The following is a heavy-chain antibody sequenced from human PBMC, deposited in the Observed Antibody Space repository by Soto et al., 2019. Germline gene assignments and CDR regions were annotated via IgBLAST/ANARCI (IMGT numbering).Heavy chain of an antibody. Sequence: EVQLVESGGGLVQPGGSLRLSCATSGFTFSSYSMNWVRQAPGKGLEWVSYISSSSSTIYYADSVKGRFTISRDNAKNSLYLQMNGLRDEDTAVYYCARGRYCSSTSCRVYFDYWGQGTLVTVSS. CDR1: GFTFSSYS. D-gene: IGHD2-2*01. J-gene: IGHJ4*02. CDR3: ARGRYCSSTSCRVYFDY. CDR2: ISSSSSTI. V-gene: IGHV3-48*02.